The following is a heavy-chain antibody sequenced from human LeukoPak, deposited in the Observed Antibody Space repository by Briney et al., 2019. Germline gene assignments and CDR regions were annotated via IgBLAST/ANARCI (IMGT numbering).Heavy chain of an antibody. D-gene: IGHD5-18*01. CDR3: AKPLQLWSYYFDY. CDR1: GFTFDDYA. CDR2: ISWDGDNS. J-gene: IGHJ4*02. V-gene: IGHV3-43D*03. Sequence: GGSLRLSCAASGFTFDDYAMHWVRQAPGKGLEWVSLISWDGDNSYYADSVKGRFTISRDNSKNTLYLQMNSLRAEDTAVYYCAKPLQLWSYYFDYWGQGTLVTVSS.